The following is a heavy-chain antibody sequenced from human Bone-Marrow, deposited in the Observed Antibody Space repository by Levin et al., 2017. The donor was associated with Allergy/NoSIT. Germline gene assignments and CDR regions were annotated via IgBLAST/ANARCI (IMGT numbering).Heavy chain of an antibody. CDR1: GFTFSTYS. CDR2: ITGSGDGT. V-gene: IGHV3-23*01. D-gene: IGHD1-14*01. J-gene: IGHJ4*02. CDR3: ATDPPRGTGTVGY. Sequence: GGSLRLSCAASGFTFSTYSMNWVRQAPGKGLEWVSAITGSGDGTYYADSVKGRFTISRDNSKNTLYLQMNSLRAEDTAVYYCATDPPRGTGTVGYWGQGTLVTVSS.